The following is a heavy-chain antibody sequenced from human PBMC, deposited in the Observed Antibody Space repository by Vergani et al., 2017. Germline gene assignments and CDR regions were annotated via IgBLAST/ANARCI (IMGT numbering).Heavy chain of an antibody. V-gene: IGHV7-4-1*02. D-gene: IGHD5-12*01. CDR1: GYSFNNYA. CDR2: INTNTGNP. Sequence: QEQLVQSGSELKKPGASVKVSCKASGYSFNNYAMNWVRQAPGQGLEWMGWINTNTGNPTYAQGFTGRFVFSLDTSVSTAYLQISSLKAEDTAVYYCARDQTGVFDIVATLDYWGQGTLVTVSS. CDR3: ARDQTGVFDIVATLDY. J-gene: IGHJ4*02.